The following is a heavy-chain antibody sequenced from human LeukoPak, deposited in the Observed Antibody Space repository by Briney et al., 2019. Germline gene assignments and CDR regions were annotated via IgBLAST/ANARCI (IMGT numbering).Heavy chain of an antibody. Sequence: PGGSLRLSCAASGFTVRGKYMTWVRQAPGKGLEWVSVIYSGGSTYYADSVKGRFTISRDNSKNTLYLQMNSLRAEDTAVYYCARPGYDFFGMDVWGQGTTVTVSS. D-gene: IGHD3-3*01. CDR1: GFTVRGKY. V-gene: IGHV3-66*04. CDR3: ARPGYDFFGMDV. J-gene: IGHJ6*02. CDR2: IYSGGST.